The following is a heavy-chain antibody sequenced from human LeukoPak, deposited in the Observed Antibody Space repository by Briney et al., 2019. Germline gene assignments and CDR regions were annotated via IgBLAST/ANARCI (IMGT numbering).Heavy chain of an antibody. Sequence: PGGSLRLSCAASGFTFSSYTMHWVRQAPGKGLEWVAVISYDGSNKYYADSVKGRFTISRDNSKNTLYLQMNSLRAEDTAVYYCAIGYYDSSGYYLRAFDIWGQGTMVTVSS. J-gene: IGHJ3*02. D-gene: IGHD3-22*01. V-gene: IGHV3-30*04. CDR2: ISYDGSNK. CDR3: AIGYYDSSGYYLRAFDI. CDR1: GFTFSSYT.